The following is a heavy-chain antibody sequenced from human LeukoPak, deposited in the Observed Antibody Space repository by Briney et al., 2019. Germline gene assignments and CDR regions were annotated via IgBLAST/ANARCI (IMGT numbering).Heavy chain of an antibody. CDR3: ARVGIFRNNYGSGSYPFDY. V-gene: IGHV4-34*01. CDR2: INHSGST. Sequence: SETLSLTCAVYGGSFSGYYWSWIRQPPGKGLEWIGEINHSGSTNYNPSLKSRVTISVDTSKNQFSLKLSSVTAADTAVYYCARVGIFRNNYGSGSYPFDYWGQGTLVTVSS. CDR1: GGSFSGYY. J-gene: IGHJ4*02. D-gene: IGHD3-10*01.